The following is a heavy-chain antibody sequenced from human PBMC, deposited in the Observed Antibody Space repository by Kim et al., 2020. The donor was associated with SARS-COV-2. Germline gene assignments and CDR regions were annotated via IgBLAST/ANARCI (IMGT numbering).Heavy chain of an antibody. CDR2: IYPGDSDT. V-gene: IGHV5-51*01. CDR3: ATDLRGIPS. CDR1: GYRFTDYW. D-gene: IGHD3-10*01. Sequence: GESLKISCKGSGYRFTDYWIAWVRQMPGKGLESMGIIYPGDSDTRYSPSFQGHITISADKSISTAYLQWSSLKASDTAIYFCATDLRGIPSWGQGTLVTVSS. J-gene: IGHJ5*02.